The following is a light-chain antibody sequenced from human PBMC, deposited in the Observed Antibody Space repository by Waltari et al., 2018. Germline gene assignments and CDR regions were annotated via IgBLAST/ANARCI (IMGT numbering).Light chain of an antibody. CDR3: GTWDDSLNGNV. V-gene: IGLV1-44*01. CDR2: SGD. Sequence: QSVLIQPPSVSGTPGQTVTISCSGPRYHIGRYSVNWYQHLSGAAPKLLLYSGDQRPSGVPDRFSASNSGTSASLAISGLQPDDEADYYCGTWDDSLNGNVFGSGTKVSVL. J-gene: IGLJ6*01. CDR1: RYHIGRYS.